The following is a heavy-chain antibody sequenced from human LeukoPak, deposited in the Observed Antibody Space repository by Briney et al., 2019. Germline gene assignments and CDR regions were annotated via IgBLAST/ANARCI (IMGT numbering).Heavy chain of an antibody. Sequence: ASVTVSCKVSGYTLTELSMHWVRQAPGKGLEWMGGFDPEDGETIYAQKFQGRVTMTEDTSTDTAYMELSSLRPEDTAVYYCATAVFGVVIIPNYFDYWGQGTLVTVSS. CDR3: ATAVFGVVIIPNYFDY. D-gene: IGHD3-3*01. J-gene: IGHJ4*02. CDR2: FDPEDGET. V-gene: IGHV1-24*01. CDR1: GYTLTELS.